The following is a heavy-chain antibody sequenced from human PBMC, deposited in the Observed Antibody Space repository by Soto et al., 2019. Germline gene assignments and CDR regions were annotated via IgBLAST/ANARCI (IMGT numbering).Heavy chain of an antibody. Sequence: LSLTCTVSGXYVSSGSYYWSWIRQPPGKGLEWIGYIYYSGSTNYNPSLKSRVTISVDTSKNQFSLKLSSVTAADTAVYYCATGGRAYYYYYGMDVWGQGTTVTVSS. CDR3: ATGGRAYYYYYGMDV. V-gene: IGHV4-61*01. CDR1: GXYVSSGSYY. D-gene: IGHD3-16*01. CDR2: IYYSGST. J-gene: IGHJ6*02.